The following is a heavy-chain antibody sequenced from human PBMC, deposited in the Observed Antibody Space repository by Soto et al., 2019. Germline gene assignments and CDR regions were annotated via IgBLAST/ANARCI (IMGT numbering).Heavy chain of an antibody. J-gene: IGHJ6*03. CDR1: GYAFTSYD. D-gene: IGHD2-2*01. V-gene: IGHV1-8*01. Sequence: GASVKVSCKASGYAFTSYDINWVRQATGQGLEWMGWMNPNSGNTGYAQKFQGRVTMTRNTSISTAYMELSSLRSEDTAVYYCARRFRAYCSSTSCPHYYYYMDVWGKGTTVTVSS. CDR2: MNPNSGNT. CDR3: ARRFRAYCSSTSCPHYYYYMDV.